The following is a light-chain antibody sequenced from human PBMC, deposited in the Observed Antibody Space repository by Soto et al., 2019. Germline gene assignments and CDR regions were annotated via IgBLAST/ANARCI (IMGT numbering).Light chain of an antibody. Sequence: ENVLTQSPGTLSLSPGESATLSCRASRSLDSGQLAWYQQKVGRAPRLLIHDAFMRATGIPDRFSGSGSGTDFTLTIARLEPEDFAVYYCQQYGDSPRTFSQGTRLEIK. CDR2: DAF. V-gene: IGKV3-20*01. CDR1: RSLDSGQ. J-gene: IGKJ5*01. CDR3: QQYGDSPRT.